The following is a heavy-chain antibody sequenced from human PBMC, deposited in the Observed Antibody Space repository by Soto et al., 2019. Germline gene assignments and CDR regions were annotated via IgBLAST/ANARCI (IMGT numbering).Heavy chain of an antibody. J-gene: IGHJ6*02. D-gene: IGHD1-26*01. CDR1: GFTFSIYS. Sequence: EVQLVESGGGLVKPGGSLRLSCAASGFTFSIYSMNWVRQAPGKRLEWVSSISSRSGHIYYADSLKGRFTISRDNAKNSLFLQMNSLRAEDTAVYYCARLKLNLYSGNYYMDAMDVWGQGTTVTVSS. CDR3: ARLKLNLYSGNYYMDAMDV. V-gene: IGHV3-21*01. CDR2: ISSRSGHI.